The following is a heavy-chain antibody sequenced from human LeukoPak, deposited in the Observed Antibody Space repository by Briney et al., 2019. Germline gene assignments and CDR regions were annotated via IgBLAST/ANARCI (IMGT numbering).Heavy chain of an antibody. CDR2: ISAYNGNT. CDR1: GYTFTSYG. Sequence: GASVTLSCKAYGYTFTSYGISWVRQAPGHGLEWMGWISAYNGNTNYAQKLQGRVTMTTDTCTSTAYMEPRSLRSDDTAVYYCATRIEYCSSTSCYRNGFDYWGQGTLVTVSS. CDR3: ATRIEYCSSTSCYRNGFDY. J-gene: IGHJ4*02. V-gene: IGHV1-18*01. D-gene: IGHD2-2*02.